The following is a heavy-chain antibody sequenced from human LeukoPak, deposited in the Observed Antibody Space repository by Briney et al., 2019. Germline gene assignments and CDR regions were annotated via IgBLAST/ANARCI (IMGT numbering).Heavy chain of an antibody. J-gene: IGHJ4*02. CDR1: GFTFSNYA. CDR2: ISGSGGAT. V-gene: IGHV3-23*01. Sequence: GGSLRLSCAASGFTFSNYAMTWVRQAPGRGLEWVSTISGSGGATYYADSVKGRFTISSDNSKNTLYLQMNSLRAEDTAVYYCAKDRPIFKDWGQGTQVTVSS. CDR3: AKDRPIFKD.